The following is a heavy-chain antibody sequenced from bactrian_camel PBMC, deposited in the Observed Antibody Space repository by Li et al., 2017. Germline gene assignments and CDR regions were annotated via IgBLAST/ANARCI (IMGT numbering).Heavy chain of an antibody. CDR1: GYLESPYC. CDR2: IDADGKT. V-gene: IGHV3S53*01. CDR3: ALRWGYGCTILGSQYNY. D-gene: IGHD2*01. J-gene: IGHJ4*01. Sequence: VQLVESGGGSVQAGGSLRLSCSGSGYLESPYCMGWFRQTPGKEREAVALIDADGKTDYEDSVKGRFSLSKDAKNTLYLQMNSLKPEDTAMYYCALRWGYGCTILGSQYNYWGQGTQVTV.